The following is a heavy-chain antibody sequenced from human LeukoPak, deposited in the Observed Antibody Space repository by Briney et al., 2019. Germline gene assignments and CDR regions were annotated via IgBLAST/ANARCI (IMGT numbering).Heavy chain of an antibody. Sequence: GGSLRLSCAASGFTFSSYAMSWVRQAPGKGLEWVSGISGSGTSTYYADSVRGRFTISRDNSKNTLSLQMNSLRAEDTAVYYCAKGGSRFTMVQVDYWGQGTLVTVSS. CDR2: ISGSGTST. CDR3: AKGGSRFTMVQVDY. J-gene: IGHJ4*02. V-gene: IGHV3-23*01. D-gene: IGHD3-10*01. CDR1: GFTFSSYA.